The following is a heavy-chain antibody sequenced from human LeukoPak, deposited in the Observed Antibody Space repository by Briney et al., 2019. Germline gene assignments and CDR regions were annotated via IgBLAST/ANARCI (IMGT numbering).Heavy chain of an antibody. D-gene: IGHD3-10*01. CDR2: ITSSTSYI. J-gene: IGHJ5*02. Sequence: PGGSLRLSCAASGFTFSSYTMNWVRQAPGKGLEWDSSITSSTSYIYYADSVKGRFTISRDNAKNSLYLEMNSLRVEDTAVYYCARDNQREWFGELLAWGQGALVTVSS. CDR3: ARDNQREWFGELLA. CDR1: GFTFSSYT. V-gene: IGHV3-21*01.